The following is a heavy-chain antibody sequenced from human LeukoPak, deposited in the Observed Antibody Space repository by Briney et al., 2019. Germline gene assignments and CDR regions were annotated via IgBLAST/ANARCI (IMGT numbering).Heavy chain of an antibody. V-gene: IGHV3-21*01. Sequence: GGSLRLSCAASGFTFSSYTMNWVRQAPGKGLEWVSSISSGSDYIYYADSVKGRFTISRDNAKNSLYLLMNSLRAEDTAVYYCARGERIRLLWFGELSRLSCGHDYWGQGTLVTVSS. CDR2: ISSGSDYI. J-gene: IGHJ4*02. CDR1: GFTFSSYT. D-gene: IGHD3-10*01. CDR3: ARGERIRLLWFGELSRLSCGHDY.